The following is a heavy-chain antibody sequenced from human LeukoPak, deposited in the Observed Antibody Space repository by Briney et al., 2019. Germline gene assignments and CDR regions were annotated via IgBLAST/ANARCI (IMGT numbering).Heavy chain of an antibody. J-gene: IGHJ1*01. V-gene: IGHV4-34*01. CDR2: INHSGST. Sequence: PSETLSLTCAVYGGSFSGYYWSWIRQPPGKGLEWIGEINHSGSTNYNPSLKSRVTISVDTSKNQFSLKLSSVTAADTAVYYCASEVGARWLQLNFQHWGQGTLVTVSS. CDR1: GGSFSGYY. D-gene: IGHD5-12*01. CDR3: ASEVGARWLQLNFQH.